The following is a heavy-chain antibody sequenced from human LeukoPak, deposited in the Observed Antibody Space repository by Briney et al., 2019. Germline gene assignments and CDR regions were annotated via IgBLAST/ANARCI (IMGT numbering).Heavy chain of an antibody. CDR3: ARSYSGNDYVDY. D-gene: IGHD5-12*01. V-gene: IGHV4-61*05. CDR1: GGSISSSSYY. J-gene: IGHJ4*02. CDR2: IYYSGST. Sequence: SETLSLTCTVSGGSISSSSYYWGWIRQPPGKGLEWIGYIYYSGSTNYNPSLKSRVTISVDTSKNQFSLKLSSVTAADTAVYYCARSYSGNDYVDYWGQGTLVTVSS.